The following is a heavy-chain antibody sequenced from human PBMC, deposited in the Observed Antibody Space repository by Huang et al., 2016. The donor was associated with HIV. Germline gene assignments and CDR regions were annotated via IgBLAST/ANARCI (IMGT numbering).Heavy chain of an antibody. J-gene: IGHJ4*02. V-gene: IGHV5-51*01. CDR1: GYSFSSYW. Sequence: VQLVQSGAEVKKPGESLKISCKGSGYSFSSYWIAWVRQMPGKGLEWMGIILPDDSDTTYSPSFEDQVTISADKSIGTAYLQWSSLKASDTAMYYCARRFSSSSGYFDYWGQGSLVTVSS. CDR2: ILPDDSDT. D-gene: IGHD6-6*01. CDR3: ARRFSSSSGYFDY.